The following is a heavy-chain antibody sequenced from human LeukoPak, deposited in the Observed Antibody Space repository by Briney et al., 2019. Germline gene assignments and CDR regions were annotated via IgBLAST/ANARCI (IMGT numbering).Heavy chain of an antibody. D-gene: IGHD2-2*01. Sequence: GEPLKISCKGSGYSFTNYCIGWVRQMPGKGLEWLGIIYPDDSDTRYSPSFQGQVTLSADKSINTAYLQWSSLKASDTAMYYCARHEGYCSSTTCPFDYWGQGTLVTVSS. CDR3: ARHEGYCSSTTCPFDY. V-gene: IGHV5-51*01. J-gene: IGHJ4*02. CDR2: IYPDDSDT. CDR1: GYSFTNYC.